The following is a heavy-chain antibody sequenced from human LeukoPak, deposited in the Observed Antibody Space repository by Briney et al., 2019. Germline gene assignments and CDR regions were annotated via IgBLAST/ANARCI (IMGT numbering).Heavy chain of an antibody. Sequence: SETLSLTCTVSGGSISSSSYYWGWIRQSPGKGLEWIGSIYYSGSTYHNPSLKSRVTISVDTSKNQFSLKLSSVTAADTAVYYRTRLRVERTTFYFDYWGQGTLVTVSS. J-gene: IGHJ4*02. V-gene: IGHV4-39*01. CDR1: GGSISSSSYY. D-gene: IGHD5-24*01. CDR2: IYYSGST. CDR3: TRLRVERTTFYFDY.